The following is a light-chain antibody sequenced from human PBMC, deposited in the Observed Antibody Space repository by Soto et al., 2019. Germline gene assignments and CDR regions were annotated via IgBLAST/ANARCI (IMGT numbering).Light chain of an antibody. Sequence: QSALTHPASVSGSPGQSITISCTGTSSDVGGYKYVSWSQQHPGKAPKLMIYEVINRPSGVSNRFSGSKSGNTASLTISGLQAEDEADYYCSSYTSSSTLVFGGGTKLTVL. V-gene: IGLV2-14*01. CDR3: SSYTSSSTLV. J-gene: IGLJ2*01. CDR1: SSDVGGYKY. CDR2: EVI.